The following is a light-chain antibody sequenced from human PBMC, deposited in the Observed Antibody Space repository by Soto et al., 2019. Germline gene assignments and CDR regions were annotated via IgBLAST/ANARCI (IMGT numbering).Light chain of an antibody. CDR1: QSVSRN. V-gene: IGKV3-15*01. CDR2: GAS. Sequence: ETVMTQSPATLSVSPGERATLSCRASQSVSRNSAWYQQKLGQAPRLLIYGASTRATDIPARFSGSGSGTEFTHTNSSLQPEDFAVYYCQQYNDWPPQLTFGGGTKVELK. J-gene: IGKJ4*01. CDR3: QQYNDWPPQLT.